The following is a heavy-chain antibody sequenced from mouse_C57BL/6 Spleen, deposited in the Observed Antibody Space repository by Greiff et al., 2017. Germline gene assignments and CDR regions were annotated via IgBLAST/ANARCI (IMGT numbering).Heavy chain of an antibody. V-gene: IGHV1-19*01. Sequence: DVKLQESGPVLVKPGASVKMSCKASGYTFTDYYMNWVKQSHGKSLEWIGVINPYNGGTSYNQKFKGKAPLTVDKSSSTAYMELNSLTSEDSAVYYCARSSYGSSYGGFAYWGQGTLVTVSA. CDR1: GYTFTDYY. D-gene: IGHD1-1*01. CDR3: ARSSYGSSYGGFAY. CDR2: INPYNGGT. J-gene: IGHJ3*01.